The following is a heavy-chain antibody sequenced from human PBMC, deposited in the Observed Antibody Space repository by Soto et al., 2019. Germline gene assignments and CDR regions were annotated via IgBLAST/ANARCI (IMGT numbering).Heavy chain of an antibody. V-gene: IGHV3-74*01. CDR2: IDIDGSST. D-gene: IGHD2-15*01. J-gene: IGHJ6*02. Sequence: EVQLVESGGGLVQPGGSLRLSCAASGFTFSSNWMHWVRQAPGKGLVWVSHIDIDGSSTNYADSVKGRFTISTDNAKNTVYLQMNSLRAEDTAVYYCAREVVVAATRTYFDYYGMDVWCQGTTVTVSS. CDR3: AREVVVAATRTYFDYYGMDV. CDR1: GFTFSSNW.